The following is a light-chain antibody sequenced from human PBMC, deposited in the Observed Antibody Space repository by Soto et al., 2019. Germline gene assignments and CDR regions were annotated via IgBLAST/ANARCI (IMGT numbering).Light chain of an antibody. CDR3: SSYTSSSTGV. V-gene: IGLV2-14*01. J-gene: IGLJ3*02. CDR2: EVS. Sequence: QSVLTKPASVSGSPGQSITISCTGTSSDVGGYNSVSWYQQHPGKAPKLMIYEVSNRPSGVSNRFSGSKSGNTASLTISGLQAEDEADYYCSSYTSSSTGVFGGGTKLTVL. CDR1: SSDVGGYNS.